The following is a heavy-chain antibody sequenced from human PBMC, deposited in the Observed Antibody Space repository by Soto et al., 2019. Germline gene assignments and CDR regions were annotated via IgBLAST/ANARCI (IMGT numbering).Heavy chain of an antibody. CDR1: GASINSNVHY. CDR2: VFYTGSP. V-gene: IGHV4-39*01. Sequence: PSETLSLTCTVSGASINSNVHYWGWVRQSPGKGLEWIASVFYTGSPYHNPSLESRVSISVDTSDNQFSLKVTSVTAADTGIYYCARHPFGGYAFDSWGQGTLVTGSS. J-gene: IGHJ4*02. CDR3: ARHPFGGYAFDS. D-gene: IGHD3-16*01.